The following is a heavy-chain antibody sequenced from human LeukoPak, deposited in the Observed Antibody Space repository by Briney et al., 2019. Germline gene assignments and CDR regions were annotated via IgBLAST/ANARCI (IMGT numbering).Heavy chain of an antibody. J-gene: IGHJ3*02. V-gene: IGHV1-3*01. D-gene: IGHD3-9*01. CDR2: INAGNGNT. CDR3: ASNHRTGYFGGAAFDI. CDR1: GYTFTSYA. Sequence: ASVKVSCKASGYTFTSYAMHWVRQAPGQRLEWMGWINAGNGNTKYSQKFQGRVTITRDTSANTAYMELSSLRSEDTAVYYCASNHRTGYFGGAAFDIWGQGTMVTVSS.